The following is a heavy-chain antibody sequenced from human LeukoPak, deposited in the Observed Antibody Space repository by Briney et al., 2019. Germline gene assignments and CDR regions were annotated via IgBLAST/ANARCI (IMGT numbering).Heavy chain of an antibody. V-gene: IGHV4-61*02. D-gene: IGHD6-13*01. Sequence: SQTLSLTCAVSGGSISSGSYYWSWIRLPAWEGLEWIGRIYTSGSTNYNPSLKSRVTISVDTSKNQFSLELSSVTAADTAVYYCARDKGHQLGSAFDYWGQGTLVTVSS. CDR2: IYTSGST. J-gene: IGHJ4*02. CDR1: GGSISSGSYY. CDR3: ARDKGHQLGSAFDY.